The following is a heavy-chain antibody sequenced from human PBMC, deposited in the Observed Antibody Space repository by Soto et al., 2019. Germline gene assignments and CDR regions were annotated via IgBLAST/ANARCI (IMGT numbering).Heavy chain of an antibody. J-gene: IGHJ4*02. CDR1: GFAFSDYA. V-gene: IGHV3-23*01. CDR3: AKGRTFFDF. CDR2: ISDGDGAT. Sequence: EVHLLESGGGLVQPGGSLRLSCAASGFAFSDYAMTWVRQAPGKGLEWVSDISDGDGATHYADSVKGRFTISRDDSKNTLYLQMDSLRAEDAAVYYCAKGRTFFDFWGQGHLVTVAS. D-gene: IGHD3-16*01.